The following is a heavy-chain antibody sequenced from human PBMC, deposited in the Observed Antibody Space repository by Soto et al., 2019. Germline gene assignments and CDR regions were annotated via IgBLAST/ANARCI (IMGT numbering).Heavy chain of an antibody. V-gene: IGHV4-4*02. CDR1: GGSVSSSSC. CDR2: IYHSGTF. CDR3: VRSVPAATWQYSGMDV. Sequence: QVRLQESGPGLVEPSGTLSLTCAVSGGSVSSSSCWSWVRQAPGKGLEWIGEIYHSGTFNYNPSLASRVSVSVDKSRNQLSLNLKSVTAADTAVYYCVRSVPAATWQYSGMDVWGQGTTVTVSS. D-gene: IGHD2-2*01. J-gene: IGHJ6*02.